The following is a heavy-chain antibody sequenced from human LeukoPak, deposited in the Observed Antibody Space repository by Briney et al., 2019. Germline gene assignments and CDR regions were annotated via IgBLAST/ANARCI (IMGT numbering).Heavy chain of an antibody. CDR1: GFSLSTSGVD. CDR3: APSTTVGSPFDY. D-gene: IGHD1-1*01. V-gene: IGHV2-5*01. CDR2: IYWNDDK. Sequence: SGPTLVNPTQTLTLTCTFSGFSLSTSGVDVGWIRQPPGKALEWLALIYWNDDKRYSPSLKSRLTITKDTSKNQVVLTMTNMDPVDTATYYCAPSTTVGSPFDYWGQGTLVTVSS. J-gene: IGHJ4*02.